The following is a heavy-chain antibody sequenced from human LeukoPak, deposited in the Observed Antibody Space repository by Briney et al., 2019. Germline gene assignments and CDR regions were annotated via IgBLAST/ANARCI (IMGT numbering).Heavy chain of an antibody. Sequence: GGSLRLSCAASGFTFTSYWMYWVRQAPAKGLELVSRINGDGSSIHYVDPVKGRFTISRDNAKNTVYLQMNSLRAEDSAVYYCARATALQFMGTYDYWGQGTLVTVSS. CDR1: GFTFTSYW. CDR2: INGDGSSI. V-gene: IGHV3-74*01. J-gene: IGHJ4*02. CDR3: ARATALQFMGTYDY. D-gene: IGHD5-24*01.